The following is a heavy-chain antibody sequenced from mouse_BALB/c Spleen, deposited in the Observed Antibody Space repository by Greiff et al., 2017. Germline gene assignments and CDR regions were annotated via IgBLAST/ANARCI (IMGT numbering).Heavy chain of an antibody. CDR2: ISSGGSYT. V-gene: IGHV5-6-4*01. Sequence: EVKLVESGGGLVKPGGSLKLSCAASGFTFSSYTMSWVRQTPEKRLEWVATISSGGSYTYYPDSVKGRFTISRDNAKNTLYLQMSSLKSEDTAMYYCTRGGYYDYDEDYAMDYWGQGTSVTVSS. J-gene: IGHJ4*01. CDR3: TRGGYYDYDEDYAMDY. D-gene: IGHD2-4*01. CDR1: GFTFSSYT.